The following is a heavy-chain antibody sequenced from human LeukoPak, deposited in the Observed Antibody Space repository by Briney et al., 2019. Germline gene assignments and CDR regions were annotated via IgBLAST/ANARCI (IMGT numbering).Heavy chain of an antibody. V-gene: IGHV3-23*01. CDR1: GFTFSSCA. D-gene: IGHD2-21*02. CDR2: ISGGGGKT. J-gene: IGHJ3*02. Sequence: GGSLRLSCEASGFTFSSCALSWVRQAPGKGLEWVSAISGGGGKTWYADSVKGWFTISRDNSKNTLYLQMNSLRAEDTALYYCAKDPIVFNSGDYYLGAFNIWGQGAMVTVSS. CDR3: AKDPIVFNSGDYYLGAFNI.